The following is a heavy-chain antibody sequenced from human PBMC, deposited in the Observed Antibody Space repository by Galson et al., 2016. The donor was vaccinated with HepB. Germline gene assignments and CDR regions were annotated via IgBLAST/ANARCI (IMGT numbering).Heavy chain of an antibody. CDR1: GFTLNSND. J-gene: IGHJ5*02. Sequence: SLRLSCAASGFTLNSNDMSWVRQAPGKGLEFLSVIHRRGDSYDAEPAKGRFTTSRDNSRNTVFLQMDSLRGEDTAVYYCVNGLGVGGGRVNLGENSWGQGTLVIVSS. D-gene: IGHD3-16*01. V-gene: IGHV3-53*01. CDR2: IHRRGDS. CDR3: VNGLGVGGGRVNLGENS.